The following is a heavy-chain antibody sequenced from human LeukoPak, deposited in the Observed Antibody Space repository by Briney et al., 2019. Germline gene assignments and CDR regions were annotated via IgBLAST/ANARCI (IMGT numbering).Heavy chain of an antibody. CDR3: ANEYFDY. CDR2: ISGGGTST. CDR1: GFTFRSYG. J-gene: IGHJ4*02. Sequence: GGTLRLSCAASGFTFRSYGMRWVRQAPGRGLEWVSAISGGGTSTYYADSVKGRFTISGDTSKNTLYLQMNSLRVEDTAVYYCANEYFDYWGQGTLVTVSS. V-gene: IGHV3-23*01.